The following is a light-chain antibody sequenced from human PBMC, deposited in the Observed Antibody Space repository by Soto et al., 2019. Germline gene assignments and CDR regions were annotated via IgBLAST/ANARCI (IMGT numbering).Light chain of an antibody. CDR2: EDY. Sequence: NFMLTQPHSVSESPGKTVIISCTRSSGSIVSNSVQWYQQRPGSAPTTVIYEDYQRPSGVPDRFSGSIDSSSNSASLTISGLKNEDEADYYCQSYDSNTQHVIFGGGTKITVL. V-gene: IGLV6-57*04. J-gene: IGLJ2*01. CDR1: SGSIVSNS. CDR3: QSYDSNTQHVI.